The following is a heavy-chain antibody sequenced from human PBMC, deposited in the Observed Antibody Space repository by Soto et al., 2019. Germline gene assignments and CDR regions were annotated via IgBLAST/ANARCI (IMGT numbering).Heavy chain of an antibody. D-gene: IGHD6-13*01. Sequence: SLRLSCAASGFTFSSYAMHWVRQAPGKGLEWVAVISYDGSNKYYADSVKGRFTISRDNSENTLYLQMNSLRAEDTAVYYCARGVAAAVYSWFDPWGQGTLVTVSS. CDR3: ARGVAAAVYSWFDP. CDR2: ISYDGSNK. CDR1: GFTFSSYA. J-gene: IGHJ5*02. V-gene: IGHV3-30-3*01.